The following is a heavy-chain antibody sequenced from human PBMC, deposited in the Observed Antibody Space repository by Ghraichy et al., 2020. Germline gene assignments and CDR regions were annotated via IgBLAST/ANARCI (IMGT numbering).Heavy chain of an antibody. Sequence: SETLSLTCTVSGGSISSYYWSWIRQPPGKGLEWIGYIYYSGSTNYNPSLKSRVTISVDTSKNQFSLKLSSVTAADTAVYYCARQGHCSSTSCYPAAYYYMDVWGKGTTVTVSS. CDR3: ARQGHCSSTSCYPAAYYYMDV. CDR1: GGSISSYY. V-gene: IGHV4-59*08. J-gene: IGHJ6*03. CDR2: IYYSGST. D-gene: IGHD2-2*01.